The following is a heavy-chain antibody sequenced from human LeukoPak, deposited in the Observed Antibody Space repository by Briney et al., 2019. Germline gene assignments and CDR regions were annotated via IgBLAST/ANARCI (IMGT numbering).Heavy chain of an antibody. CDR3: ARMTFYDGSGAGDY. D-gene: IGHD3-22*01. V-gene: IGHV3-20*04. J-gene: IGHJ4*02. CDR2: INWNGGST. CDR1: GFTFDDYG. Sequence: GGSLRLSCAASGFTFDDYGMSWVRQAPGKGLEWVSGINWNGGSTGYADSVKGRSTISRDNAKNSLYLQMNSLRAEDTALYYCARMTFYDGSGAGDYWGQGTLVTVSS.